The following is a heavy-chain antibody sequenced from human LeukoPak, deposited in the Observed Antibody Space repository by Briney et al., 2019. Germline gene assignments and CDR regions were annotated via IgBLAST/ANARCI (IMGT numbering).Heavy chain of an antibody. D-gene: IGHD4-17*01. CDR2: IYPGDSDT. CDR1: GYSFTSYW. J-gene: IGHJ3*02. Sequence: HGESLKISCQGSGYSFTSYWIGWVRQLPGKGLEWMGIIYPGDSDTRYSPSFQGQVTISADKSISTAYLQWSGLKASDTAMYYCARPDYGDTHDAFDIWGQGTMVTVSS. V-gene: IGHV5-51*01. CDR3: ARPDYGDTHDAFDI.